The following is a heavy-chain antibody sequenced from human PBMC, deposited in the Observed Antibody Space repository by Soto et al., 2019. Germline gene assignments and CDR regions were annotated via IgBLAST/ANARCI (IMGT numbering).Heavy chain of an antibody. Sequence: PSETLSLTCTVSRGSISSGGYYWSWIRQHPVKGLECIGYIYYSGSTYYNPSLTSRATISVDTSKSQFSLKLSSVTAADTAVYYCARGPPLYYYDSSGLYGFDPWGQGTLVTVSS. V-gene: IGHV4-31*03. CDR1: RGSISSGGYY. J-gene: IGHJ5*02. CDR2: IYYSGST. CDR3: ARGPPLYYYDSSGLYGFDP. D-gene: IGHD3-22*01.